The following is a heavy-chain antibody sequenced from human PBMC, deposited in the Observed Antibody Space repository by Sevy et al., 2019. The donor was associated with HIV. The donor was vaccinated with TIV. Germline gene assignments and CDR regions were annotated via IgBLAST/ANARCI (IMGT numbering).Heavy chain of an antibody. CDR1: GFTFSDYY. J-gene: IGHJ1*01. CDR3: ARDRHYYDSSGYSEYFQH. D-gene: IGHD3-22*01. CDR2: ISSSGSTI. V-gene: IGHV3-11*04. Sequence: GGSLRLSCAASGFTFSDYYMSWIHQAPGKGLEWVSYISSSGSTIYYADSVKGRFTISRDNAKNSLYLQMNSLRAEDTAVYYCARDRHYYDSSGYSEYFQHWGQGTLVTVSS.